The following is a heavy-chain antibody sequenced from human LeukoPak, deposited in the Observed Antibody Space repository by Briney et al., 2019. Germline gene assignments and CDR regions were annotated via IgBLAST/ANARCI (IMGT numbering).Heavy chain of an antibody. D-gene: IGHD3-9*01. V-gene: IGHV3-23*01. CDR3: AKWGDYDILTGYYVPDF. Sequence: GGFLRLSCAASGFIFRNYAMSWVRQAPGKGLEWVSAITGSGDTTYYADSVKGRFTISRDNPRNTLYVEMNTLRVEDTAIYYCAKWGDYDILTGYYVPDFWGQGTLVTVSS. CDR1: GFIFRNYA. J-gene: IGHJ4*02. CDR2: ITGSGDTT.